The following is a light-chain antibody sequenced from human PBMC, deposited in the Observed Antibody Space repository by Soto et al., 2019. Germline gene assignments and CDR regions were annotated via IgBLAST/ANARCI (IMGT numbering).Light chain of an antibody. Sequence: QSALTQPASVSGSPGQSMTISSTGTRSNVGGYNYVSWYQQLPGNAPKLIIYDVNNRPSGVSNRFSGSKSGNTASLTISGLQAEDEADYYCSSYTSVSTLVFGGGTKLTVL. V-gene: IGLV2-14*01. CDR3: SSYTSVSTLV. CDR2: DVN. J-gene: IGLJ2*01. CDR1: RSNVGGYNY.